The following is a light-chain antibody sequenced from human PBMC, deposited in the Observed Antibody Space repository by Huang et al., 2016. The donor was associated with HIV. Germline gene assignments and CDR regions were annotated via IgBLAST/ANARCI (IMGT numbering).Light chain of an antibody. CDR3: QQYGSSRIFT. J-gene: IGKJ3*01. V-gene: IGKV3-20*01. Sequence: EIVLTQSPGTLSLSPGERATLSCRASQSVSSSYLAWYQQKPGPVPRLLLYGAASRATGSPDRCSGSGSGRDFTITISRLEPEDFAVDYCQQYGSSRIFTFGPGTKVDIK. CDR1: QSVSSSY. CDR2: GAA.